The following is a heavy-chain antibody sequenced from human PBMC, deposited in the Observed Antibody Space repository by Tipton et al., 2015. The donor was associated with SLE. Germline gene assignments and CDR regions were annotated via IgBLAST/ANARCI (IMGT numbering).Heavy chain of an antibody. J-gene: IGHJ5*02. Sequence: TLSLTCTVSGGSISSSNWWSWVRQPPGKGLEWIGEIYHSGSTNYNPSLKSRVTISVDKSKNQFSLKLSSVTAADTAVYYCARGPRYYDILTAYDLDPWGQGTLVTVSS. V-gene: IGHV4-4*02. D-gene: IGHD3-9*01. CDR3: ARGPRYYDILTAYDLDP. CDR2: IYHSGST. CDR1: GGSISSSNW.